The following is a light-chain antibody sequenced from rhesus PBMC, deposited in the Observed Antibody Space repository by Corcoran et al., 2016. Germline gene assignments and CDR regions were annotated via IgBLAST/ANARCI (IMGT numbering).Light chain of an antibody. V-gene: IGKV1-69*01. Sequence: DIQMTQSPSSLSASVGDRVTITCRASQGSSNWLTWYQQKTGKAPKLLIYRASNLETGVPSRFSGRGSGTDFTLTISSLQPEDIATYFCQQHGNSPRSFGQGTKVEI. J-gene: IGKJ1*01. CDR2: RAS. CDR3: QQHGNSPRS. CDR1: QGSSNW.